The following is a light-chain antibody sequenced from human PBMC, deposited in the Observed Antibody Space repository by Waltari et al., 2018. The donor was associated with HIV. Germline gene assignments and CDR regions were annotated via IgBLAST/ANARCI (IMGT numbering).Light chain of an antibody. CDR3: ATWDDSLNGWV. CDR1: TSNNGSNS. Sequence: QSVLTQPPSASGTPGQRVTISCSGSTSNNGSNSVDRYQQLPGTAPKLLIHTTIQRPSGVPDRFSGSKSGTSASLAISGLQSEDEADYYCATWDDSLNGWVFGGGTKLTAL. V-gene: IGLV1-44*01. J-gene: IGLJ3*02. CDR2: TTI.